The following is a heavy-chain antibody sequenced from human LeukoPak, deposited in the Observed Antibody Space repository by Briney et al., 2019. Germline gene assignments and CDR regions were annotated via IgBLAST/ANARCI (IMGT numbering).Heavy chain of an antibody. CDR3: AKAPQLGWLRVDY. CDR1: GFTFSSYA. Sequence: GGSLRLSCAASGFTFSSYAMNWVRPAPGKGLEWFSTISGSGDNTYYADSVKGRFTISRANSKNTLYLQMNSRRAGDTAIYYCAKAPQLGWLRVDYWGQGTLVTVSS. D-gene: IGHD5-12*01. CDR2: ISGSGDNT. V-gene: IGHV3-23*01. J-gene: IGHJ4*02.